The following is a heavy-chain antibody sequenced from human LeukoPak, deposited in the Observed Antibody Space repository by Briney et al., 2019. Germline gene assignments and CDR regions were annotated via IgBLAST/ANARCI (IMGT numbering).Heavy chain of an antibody. CDR2: IASDGSST. CDR1: GFTFSSYW. D-gene: IGHD4-23*01. V-gene: IGHV3-74*01. Sequence: PGGSLRLSCAASGFTFSSYWMNWVPHAPGKGLVWVSRIASDGSSTTYADSVKGRFSISRDNAKNTLYLQMNSLRVEDTAVYYCARGRPHGNDYWGQGTLVTVSS. J-gene: IGHJ4*02. CDR3: ARGRPHGNDY.